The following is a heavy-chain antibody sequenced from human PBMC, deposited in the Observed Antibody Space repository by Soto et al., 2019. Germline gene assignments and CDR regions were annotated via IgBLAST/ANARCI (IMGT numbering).Heavy chain of an antibody. J-gene: IGHJ3*02. CDR2: IRDDGSAT. CDR3: ATSTLTDAFDI. V-gene: IGHV3-30*02. D-gene: IGHD2-15*01. Sequence: QVLLVESGGGVVQPGGSRRLSFEASRFSFSDYGMHWVRQAPGKGLEWVALIRDDGSATYYSDSVKGRFAISRDNSKNTLYLQMNRLRAEDTAVYYCATSTLTDAFDIWGQGTMVSVSS. CDR1: RFSFSDYG.